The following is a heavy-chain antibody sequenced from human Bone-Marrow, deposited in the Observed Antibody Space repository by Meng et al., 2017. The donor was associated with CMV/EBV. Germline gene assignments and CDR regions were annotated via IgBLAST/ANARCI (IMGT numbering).Heavy chain of an antibody. CDR3: ARYCSSTSCSDAFDI. CDR1: GGSISSSNW. D-gene: IGHD2-2*01. CDR2: IYHSGST. V-gene: IGHV4-4*02. Sequence: SETLSLTCAVSGGSISSSNWWRWVRQPPGKGLEWIGEIYHSGSTNYNPSLKSRVTISVDTSKNQFSLKLSSVTAADTAVYYCARYCSSTSCSDAFDIWGQGTRVTGSS. J-gene: IGHJ3*02.